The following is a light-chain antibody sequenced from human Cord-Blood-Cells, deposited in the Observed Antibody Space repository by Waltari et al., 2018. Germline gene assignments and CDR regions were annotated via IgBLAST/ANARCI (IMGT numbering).Light chain of an antibody. V-gene: IGLV3-25*02. J-gene: IGLJ3*02. CDR1: ALPKQY. CDR3: QSADSSGTYWV. CDR2: KDS. Sequence: SYELTQPPSVSVSPGQTARITCSGDALPKQYAYWYQQKPGRAPVLVIYKDSERSSGIPGRFSGSSSGTTVTVTISGVQAEDEADYYRQSADSSGTYWVFGGGTKRTVL.